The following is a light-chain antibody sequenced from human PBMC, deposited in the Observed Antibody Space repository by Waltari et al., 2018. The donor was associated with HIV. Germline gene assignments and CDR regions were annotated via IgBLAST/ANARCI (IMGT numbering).Light chain of an antibody. Sequence: DIQMTQSPSSLSAYVGDRVTITCRASQSINTNLHWYQQKPGKAPYLVMYHASTLQSGVPSSFSGSGSGTDFTLTISSLRPEDFATYYCQQTNIFPRTFGPGTKVE. V-gene: IGKV1-39*01. J-gene: IGKJ1*01. CDR2: HAS. CDR3: QQTNIFPRT. CDR1: QSINTN.